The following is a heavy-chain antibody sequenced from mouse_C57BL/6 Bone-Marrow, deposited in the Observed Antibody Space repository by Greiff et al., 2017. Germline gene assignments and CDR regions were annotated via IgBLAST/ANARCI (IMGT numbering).Heavy chain of an antibody. J-gene: IGHJ1*03. V-gene: IGHV1-62-2*01. CDR3: ARHEEGPLYFWYFDV. CDR2: FYPGSGSI. D-gene: IGHD1-3*01. CDR1: GYTFTEYT. Sequence: QVHVKQSGAELVKPGASVKLSCKASGYTFTEYTIHWVKQRSGQGLEWIGWFYPGSGSIKYNEKFKDKATLTADKSSSTVYMELSRLTSEDSAVYICARHEEGPLYFWYFDVWGTGTTVTVSS.